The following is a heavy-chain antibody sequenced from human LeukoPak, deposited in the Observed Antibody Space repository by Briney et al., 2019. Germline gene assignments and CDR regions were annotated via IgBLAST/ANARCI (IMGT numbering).Heavy chain of an antibody. J-gene: IGHJ4*02. D-gene: IGHD3-22*01. CDR2: ISGSGGST. Sequence: GGSLRLSCAASGFTFSSYAMSWVRQAPGKGLEWVSTISGSGGSTYYADSVKGRFTISRDNSKNTLYLQINSLRAEDTAVYYCAKEGSTLWDYDSSGAYWGQGTLVTVSS. V-gene: IGHV3-23*01. CDR1: GFTFSSYA. CDR3: AKEGSTLWDYDSSGAY.